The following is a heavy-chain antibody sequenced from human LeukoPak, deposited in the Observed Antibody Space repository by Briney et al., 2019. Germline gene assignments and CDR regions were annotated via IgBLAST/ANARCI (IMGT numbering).Heavy chain of an antibody. CDR1: GYTFTGYY. Sequence: VASVTVSCTASGYTFTGYYMHWVRQAPGQGLEWMGWVNPHSSDTMYAQNFRDRVTMTSETTISTAYMELSRLRSDDTAVYYCARGGRGDSRVLKSDVPSYNWFAPWGQGTLVIVSS. D-gene: IGHD3-22*01. CDR2: VNPHSSDT. CDR3: ARGGRGDSRVLKSDVPSYNWFAP. J-gene: IGHJ5*02. V-gene: IGHV1-2*02.